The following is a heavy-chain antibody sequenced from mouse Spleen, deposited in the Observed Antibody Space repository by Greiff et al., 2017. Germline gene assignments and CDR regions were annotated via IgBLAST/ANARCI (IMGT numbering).Heavy chain of an antibody. CDR1: GFTFSDYY. D-gene: IGHD2-3*01. J-gene: IGHJ2*01. V-gene: IGHV5-12*01. Sequence: EVKVEESGGGLVQPGGSLKLSCAASGFTFSDYYMYWVRQTPEKRLEWVAYISNGGGSTYYPDTVKGRFTISRDNAKNTLYLQMSRLKSEDTAMYYCARRVYPGYFDYWGQGTTLTVSS. CDR3: ARRVYPGYFDY. CDR2: ISNGGGST.